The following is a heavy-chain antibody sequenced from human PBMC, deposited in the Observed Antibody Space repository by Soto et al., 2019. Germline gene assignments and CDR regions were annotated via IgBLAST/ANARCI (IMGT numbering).Heavy chain of an antibody. CDR2: MSYDGSDN. Sequence: QVQLVESGGGVVQPGRSLGLSCAASGFTFRSYGMHWVRQAPGEGLEWVAFMSYDGSDNFYADSVKGRFTISRDNSKNTLHLQMNSLRAEDTAVYYCAKEKTHGGCWYVFDYWGQGTLVTVSS. J-gene: IGHJ4*02. V-gene: IGHV3-30*18. D-gene: IGHD6-13*01. CDR1: GFTFRSYG. CDR3: AKEKTHGGCWYVFDY.